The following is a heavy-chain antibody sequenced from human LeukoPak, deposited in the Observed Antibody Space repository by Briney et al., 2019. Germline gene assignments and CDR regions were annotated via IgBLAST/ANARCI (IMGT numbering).Heavy chain of an antibody. CDR3: ARSPISMIVGHYYYCMDV. Sequence: PSETLSLTCTVSGGSISSYYWSWIRQPPGKRLEWIGYIYYSGSTNYNPSLKSRVTISVDTSKNQFSLNLSSVTGADTAVYYCARSPISMIVGHYYYCMDVWGKGTTVTVSS. V-gene: IGHV4-59*08. D-gene: IGHD3-22*01. CDR1: GGSISSYY. CDR2: IYYSGST. J-gene: IGHJ6*03.